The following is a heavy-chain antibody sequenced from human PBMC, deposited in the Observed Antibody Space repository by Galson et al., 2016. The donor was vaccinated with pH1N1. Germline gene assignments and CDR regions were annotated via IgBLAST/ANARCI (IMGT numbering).Heavy chain of an antibody. CDR3: ARAIAQGHSY. CDR2: INQDGSVK. CDR1: GFSLSSFW. J-gene: IGHJ4*02. Sequence: SLRLSCAASGFSLSSFWMTWVRQAPGKGLEWVANINQDGSVKYYVDYVKGRFTISRDSAKNSLYLQMDSLRAEDTAIYYCARAIAQGHSYWGQGTLVTVSS. V-gene: IGHV3-7*01.